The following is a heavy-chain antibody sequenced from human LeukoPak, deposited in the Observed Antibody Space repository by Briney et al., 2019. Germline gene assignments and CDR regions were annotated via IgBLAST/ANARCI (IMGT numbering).Heavy chain of an antibody. Sequence: GGSLRLSCAASGFIFNNYAMTWVRQAPGKGLEWVSAITGGGGSTYYADSVRGRFTISRDNSKNTLYLQMNSLRAEDTAIYYCAKVLLYSSGRPLENWFDPWGQGTLVTVSS. CDR1: GFIFNNYA. CDR2: ITGGGGST. J-gene: IGHJ5*02. CDR3: AKVLLYSSGRPLENWFDP. V-gene: IGHV3-23*01. D-gene: IGHD6-25*01.